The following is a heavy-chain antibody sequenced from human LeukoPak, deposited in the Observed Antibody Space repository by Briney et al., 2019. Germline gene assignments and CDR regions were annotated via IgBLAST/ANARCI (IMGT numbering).Heavy chain of an antibody. CDR2: ISYDGSNK. CDR1: GFTFSSYA. CDR3: ARELERRRAFDI. Sequence: GGSLRLSCAASGFTFSSYAMHWVRQAPGKGLEWVAVISYDGSNKYYADSVKGRFTISRDNSKNTLYLQMNSLRAEDTAVYYCARELERRRAFDIWGQGTMVTVSS. V-gene: IGHV3-30*04. J-gene: IGHJ3*02. D-gene: IGHD1-1*01.